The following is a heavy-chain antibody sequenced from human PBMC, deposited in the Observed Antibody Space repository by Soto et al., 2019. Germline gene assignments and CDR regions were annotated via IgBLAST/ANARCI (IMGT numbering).Heavy chain of an antibody. CDR2: IYSSENT. D-gene: IGHD2-2*03. CDR1: GVSISSYD. V-gene: IGHV4-59*04. CDR3: ARLNGYCISTNCHGYYGMDV. J-gene: IGHJ6*02. Sequence: SETLSLTCTVSGVSISSYDCSWIRQPPGKGLEWIGTIYSSENTYYNPSLLSRVTISVDTSKNEFSLRLSSVTAADTAVYYCARLNGYCISTNCHGYYGMDVWGQGTTVTVSS.